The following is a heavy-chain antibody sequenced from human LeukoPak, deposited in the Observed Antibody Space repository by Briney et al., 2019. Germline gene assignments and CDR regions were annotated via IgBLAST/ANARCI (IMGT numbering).Heavy chain of an antibody. CDR3: ARGLTWDAFDI. J-gene: IGHJ3*02. CDR1: GYSFTGYY. CDR2: INPNSGGT. Sequence: ASVKVSCKASGYSFTGYYMHWVRQAPGQGLEWMGWINPNSGGTNYAQNFQGRVTMTRDTSISTAYMELSRLRSDDTAVYYCARGLTWDAFDIWGQGAMVTVSS. V-gene: IGHV1-2*02.